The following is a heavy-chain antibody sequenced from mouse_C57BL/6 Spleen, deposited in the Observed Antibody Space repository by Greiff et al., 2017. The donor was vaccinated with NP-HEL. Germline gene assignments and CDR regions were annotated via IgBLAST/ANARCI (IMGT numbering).Heavy chain of an antibody. Sequence: EVQLVESGGDLVKPGGSLKLSCAASGFTFSSYGMSWVRQTPDKRLEWVATISSGGSYTYYPDSVKGRFTISRDNAKNTLYLQMSSLKSEDTAMYYCARHEDYGSSYDGYVMDYWGQGTSVTVSS. CDR1: GFTFSSYG. D-gene: IGHD1-1*01. CDR2: ISSGGSYT. V-gene: IGHV5-6*01. J-gene: IGHJ4*01. CDR3: ARHEDYGSSYDGYVMDY.